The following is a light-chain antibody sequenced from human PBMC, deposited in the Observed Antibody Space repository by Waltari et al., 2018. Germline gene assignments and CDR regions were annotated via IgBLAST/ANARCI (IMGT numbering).Light chain of an antibody. V-gene: IGLV2-11*01. Sequence: QSALTQPRSASGSPGQSVTISCTGTSSDVGGYNSVSWYQQHPGKAPQLMISDVTKRPSGVPDRFSGSKSGNTASLTISGLQAEDEADYYCCSYAGSYTPLLFGTGTKVSVL. CDR3: CSYAGSYTPLL. CDR1: SSDVGGYNS. J-gene: IGLJ1*01. CDR2: DVT.